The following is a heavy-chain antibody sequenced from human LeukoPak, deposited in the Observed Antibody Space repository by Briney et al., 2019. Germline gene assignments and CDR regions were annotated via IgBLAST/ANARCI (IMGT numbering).Heavy chain of an antibody. D-gene: IGHD1-7*01. CDR3: AKEGKTRNWNYFQAKPVY. Sequence: GSLRLSCAASGFTFSSYGMNWVRQAPGKGLEWVSAISGSGGSTYYADSVKGRFTISRDNSKNTMYLQMNRLRVEDTAVYYCAKEGKTRNWNYFQAKPVYWGQGTLVTVSS. CDR1: GFTFSSYG. V-gene: IGHV3-23*01. CDR2: ISGSGGST. J-gene: IGHJ4*02.